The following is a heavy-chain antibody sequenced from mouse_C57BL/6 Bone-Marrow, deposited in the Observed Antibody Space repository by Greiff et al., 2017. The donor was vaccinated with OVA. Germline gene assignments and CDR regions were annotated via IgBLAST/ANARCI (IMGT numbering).Heavy chain of an antibody. CDR2: ISYDGSN. Sequence: ESGPGLVKPSQSLSLTCSVTGYSITSGYYWNWIRQFPGNKLEWMGYISYDGSNNYNPSLKNRISITRDTSKNQFFLKLNSVTTEDTATYYCARAGYYGSSPWFAYWGQGTLVTVSA. CDR3: ARAGYYGSSPWFAY. J-gene: IGHJ3*01. D-gene: IGHD1-1*01. CDR1: GYSITSGYY. V-gene: IGHV3-6*01.